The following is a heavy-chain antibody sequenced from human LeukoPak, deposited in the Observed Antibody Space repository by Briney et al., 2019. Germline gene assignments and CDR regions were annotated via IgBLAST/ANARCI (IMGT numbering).Heavy chain of an antibody. CDR3: AGLDSSSWFIDY. J-gene: IGHJ4*02. D-gene: IGHD6-13*01. CDR1: GFTFSSSE. Sequence: PGGSLRLSCAASGFTFSSSEMSWVRQAPGKGLEWLSYISSSGGTIYYADSLKGRFTISRDNAKNSLYLQMNSLRAEDTAVYYCAGLDSSSWFIDYWGQGTLVTVSS. CDR2: ISSSGGTI. V-gene: IGHV3-48*03.